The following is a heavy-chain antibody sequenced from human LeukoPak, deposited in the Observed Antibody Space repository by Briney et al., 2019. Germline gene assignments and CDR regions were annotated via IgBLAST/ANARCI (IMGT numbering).Heavy chain of an antibody. CDR3: AREGRGALNDAFDI. CDR2: LNSDYNI. J-gene: IGHJ3*02. Sequence: PGGSLRLSCAASGFTFSAYNMNRVRRAPGKGLEWVSCLNSDYNIYYTDSVKGRFTISRDNAKNTLYLQMNSVRAEDSAIYYCAREGRGALNDAFDIWGQGTMVTVS. CDR1: GFTFSAYN. D-gene: IGHD1-26*01. V-gene: IGHV3-69-1*02.